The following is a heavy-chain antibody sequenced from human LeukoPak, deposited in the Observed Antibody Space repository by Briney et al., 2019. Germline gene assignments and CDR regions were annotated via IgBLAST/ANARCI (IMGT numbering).Heavy chain of an antibody. J-gene: IGHJ5*02. CDR2: INHSGST. V-gene: IGHV4-34*01. Sequence: PSETLSLTCAVYGGSFSGYYWSWIRQPPGKGLEWIGEINHSGSTNYNPSLKSRVTMSVDTSKNQFSLKLSSVTAADTAVYYCARDLGSSSKKTLNNWFDPWGQGTLVTVSS. CDR1: GGSFSGYY. D-gene: IGHD6-13*01. CDR3: ARDLGSSSKKTLNNWFDP.